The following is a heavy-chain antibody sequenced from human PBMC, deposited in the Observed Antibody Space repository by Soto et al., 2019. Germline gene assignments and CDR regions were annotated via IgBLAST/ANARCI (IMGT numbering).Heavy chain of an antibody. CDR1: GYSFTDYH. V-gene: IGHV1-2*04. CDR3: ARGDSTDCSNGVCSFFYNHDMDV. J-gene: IGHJ6*02. D-gene: IGHD2-8*01. CDR2: INPKSGGT. Sequence: ASVKVSCKASGYSFTDYHIHWVRQAPGQGLEWLARINPKSGGTSTAQKFQGWVTMTTDTSISTASMELTRLTSDDTAIYYCARGDSTDCSNGVCSFFYNHDMDVWGQGTTVTVSS.